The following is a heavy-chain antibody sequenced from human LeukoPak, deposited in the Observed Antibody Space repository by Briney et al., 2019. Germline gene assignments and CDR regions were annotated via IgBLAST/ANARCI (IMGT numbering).Heavy chain of an antibody. D-gene: IGHD6-13*01. CDR2: IRSKAYGGTT. Sequence: GGSLRLSCTVSGFSFGDYTMSWVRQAQGKGLEWVGFIRSKAYGGTTEYAASVKGRFTISRDDSKTIAYLQMNSLKTEDTAVYYCTRFYSESSSWALDYWGQGTLVTVSS. V-gene: IGHV3-49*04. J-gene: IGHJ4*02. CDR1: GFSFGDYT. CDR3: TRFYSESSSWALDY.